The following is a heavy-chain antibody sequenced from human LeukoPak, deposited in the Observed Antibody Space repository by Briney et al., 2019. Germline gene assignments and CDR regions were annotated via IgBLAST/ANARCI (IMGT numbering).Heavy chain of an antibody. CDR3: ARGGYYDSSGYLGPFDY. V-gene: IGHV3-30-3*01. Sequence: GGSLRLSCAASGFTFSSYAMHGVRQAPGKGLEWVAVISYDGSNKYYADSVKGRFTISRDNSKNTLYLQMNSLRAEDTAVYYCARGGYYDSSGYLGPFDYWGQGTLVTVST. CDR1: GFTFSSYA. D-gene: IGHD3-22*01. J-gene: IGHJ4*02. CDR2: ISYDGSNK.